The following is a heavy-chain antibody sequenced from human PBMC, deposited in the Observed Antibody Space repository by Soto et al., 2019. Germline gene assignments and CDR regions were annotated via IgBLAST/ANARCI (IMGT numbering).Heavy chain of an antibody. CDR2: ISSSSSYI. Sequence: GGSLRLSCAASGFTFSSYSMNWVRQAPGKGLEWVSSISSSSSYIYYADSVKGRFTISRDNAKNSLYLQMNSLRAEDTAVYYCARDQDYYDSSGDSRGDFDYWGQGTLVTVSS. CDR3: ARDQDYYDSSGDSRGDFDY. J-gene: IGHJ4*02. CDR1: GFTFSSYS. V-gene: IGHV3-21*01. D-gene: IGHD3-22*01.